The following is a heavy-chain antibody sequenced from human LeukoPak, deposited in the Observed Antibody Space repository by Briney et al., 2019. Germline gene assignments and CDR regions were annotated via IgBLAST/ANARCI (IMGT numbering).Heavy chain of an antibody. CDR1: GFTLSDYA. CDR3: AKGSAQKGYYFDY. D-gene: IGHD3-10*01. CDR2: ITGRSGGT. V-gene: IGHV3-23*01. J-gene: IGHJ4*02. Sequence: PGGSQRLSCAASGFTLSDYAMAWVRQAPGKGLEWVSSITGRSGGTYYADSVKGRFTISRDTSRTTLHLQMTSLRAEDTATYYCAKGSAQKGYYFDYWGQGTLVTISS.